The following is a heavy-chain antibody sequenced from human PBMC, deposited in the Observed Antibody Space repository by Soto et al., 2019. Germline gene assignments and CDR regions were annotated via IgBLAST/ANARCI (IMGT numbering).Heavy chain of an antibody. CDR3: ARAFFYQGSDSRGYSFDAFDF. Sequence: GASVKVSCKASGYTFTGYYMHWVRQAPGQGLEWMGWINPNSGGTNYAQRFQGRVTMTTDRSTSTAYMELRSLRSDDTAVYYCARAFFYQGSDSRGYSFDAFDFWGPGTLVTVSS. V-gene: IGHV1-2*02. J-gene: IGHJ3*01. CDR2: INPNSGGT. CDR1: GYTFTGYY. D-gene: IGHD3-22*01.